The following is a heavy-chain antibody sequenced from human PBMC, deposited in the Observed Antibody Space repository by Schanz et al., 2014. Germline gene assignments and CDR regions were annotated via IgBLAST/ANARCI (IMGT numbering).Heavy chain of an antibody. V-gene: IGHV1-18*01. J-gene: IGHJ4*02. CDR2: ISPYTGNT. CDR1: GYAFSDYG. D-gene: IGHD5-12*01. CDR3: ARDFSAYVGNYFDY. Sequence: QVQLEQSGAEVKKPGASVKVSCKTSGYAFSDYGITWVRQAPGQGLQWMGWISPYTGNTNYAQTLQGRITMTTDTSTSTAYMELRSLRSDDTAVYYCARDFSAYVGNYFDYWGQGTLVTVSS.